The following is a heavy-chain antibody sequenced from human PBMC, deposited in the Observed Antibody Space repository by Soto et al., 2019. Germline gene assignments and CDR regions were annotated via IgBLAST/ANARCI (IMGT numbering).Heavy chain of an antibody. J-gene: IGHJ6*03. CDR3: ARDIVVVPAAIRRGGYYYMDV. D-gene: IGHD2-2*01. Sequence: SETLSLTCTVSGGSISSSSYYWGWIRQPPGKGLEWIGSIYYSVSTYYNPSLKSRVTISVDTFKNQFSLKLGSVTAADKDVYYCARDIVVVPAAIRRGGYYYMDVWGKGTTVTVSS. CDR1: GGSISSSSYY. CDR2: IYYSVST. V-gene: IGHV4-39*01.